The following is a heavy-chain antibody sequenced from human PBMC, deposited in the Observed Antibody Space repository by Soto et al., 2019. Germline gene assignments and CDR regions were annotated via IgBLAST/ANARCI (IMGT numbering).Heavy chain of an antibody. CDR2: ITGSGSTI. Sequence: VQLVESGGGLVKSGGSLRLSCAASGFPVSVYYMSWIRKARAQGLEWLSSITGSGSTIYYVDSVKGRFTISRDNAKNSLYLQMNSLGAEDTDVYYGAIVGLTALTFFDYWGQGTMVTVSS. J-gene: IGHJ4*02. D-gene: IGHD4-17*01. CDR3: AIVGLTALTFFDY. V-gene: IGHV3-11*01. CDR1: GFPVSVYY.